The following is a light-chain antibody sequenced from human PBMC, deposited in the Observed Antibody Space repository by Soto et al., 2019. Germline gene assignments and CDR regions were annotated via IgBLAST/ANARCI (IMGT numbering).Light chain of an antibody. V-gene: IGLV2-14*01. CDR2: DVT. J-gene: IGLJ1*01. CDR3: SSYTSSSTPYV. Sequence: QSALTQPASVSGSPGQSITISCTGTSRDVGGYNYVSWYQQHPVKAPKLMIYDVTNRPSGVSDRFSGSKSGNTASLTISGLQAEDEADYYCSSYTSSSTPYVFGTGTKLTVL. CDR1: SRDVGGYNY.